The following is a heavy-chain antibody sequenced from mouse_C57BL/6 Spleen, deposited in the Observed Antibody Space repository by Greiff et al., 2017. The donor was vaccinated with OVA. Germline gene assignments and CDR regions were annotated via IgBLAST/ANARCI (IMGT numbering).Heavy chain of an antibody. J-gene: IGHJ4*01. Sequence: EVMLVESGGGLVQPGGSMKLSCAASGFTFSDAWMDWVRQSPEKGLEWVAKIRNKANNHSTYYAEAVKGRFTISRDDSKSSVYLQMNSLSAEDSGIYYCTGLYYYGWGQGTSVTVSS. D-gene: IGHD1-1*01. CDR1: GFTFSDAW. CDR3: TGLYYYG. CDR2: IRNKANNHST. V-gene: IGHV6-6*01.